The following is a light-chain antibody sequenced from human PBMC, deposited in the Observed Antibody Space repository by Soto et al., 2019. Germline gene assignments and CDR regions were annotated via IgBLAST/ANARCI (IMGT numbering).Light chain of an antibody. CDR3: SSYAGSNGFDV. J-gene: IGLJ1*01. CDR2: EVN. V-gene: IGLV2-8*01. CDR1: SSDVGGYNY. Sequence: QSALTQPPSASGSPGQSVTISCTGTSSDVGGYNYVSWYQQYPGKAPKLMIYEVNKRPSGVPDRFSGSKSVNTASLTVSGLQAEDEADYYCSSYAGSNGFDVFGTGTKLTVL.